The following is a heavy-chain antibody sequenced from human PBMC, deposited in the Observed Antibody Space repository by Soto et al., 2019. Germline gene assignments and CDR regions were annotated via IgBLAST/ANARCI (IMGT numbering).Heavy chain of an antibody. D-gene: IGHD4-17*01. CDR3: AKSRMTTVTHGRNYFDY. CDR1: GFTFSSYG. J-gene: IGHJ4*02. V-gene: IGHV3-30*18. CDR2: ISYDGSNK. Sequence: QVQLVESGGGVVQPGRSLRLSCAASGFTFSSYGMHWVRQAPGKGLEWVAVISYDGSNKYYADSVKGRFTISRDNSKNTLYLQMNSLRAEDTAVYYCAKSRMTTVTHGRNYFDYWGQGTLVTVSS.